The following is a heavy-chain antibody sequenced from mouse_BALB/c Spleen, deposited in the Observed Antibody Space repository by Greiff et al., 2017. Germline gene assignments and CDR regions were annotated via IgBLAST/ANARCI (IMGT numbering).Heavy chain of an antibody. CDR2: INPSTGYT. CDR3: ARRDGYYGNYAMDY. J-gene: IGHJ4*01. V-gene: IGHV1-7*01. D-gene: IGHD2-3*01. Sequence: QVQLKQSGAELAKPGASVKMSCKASGYTFTSYWMHWVKQRPGQGLEWIGYINPSTGYTEYNQKFKDKATLTADKSSSTAYMQLSSLTSEDSAVYYCARRDGYYGNYAMDYWGQGTSVTVSS. CDR1: GYTFTSYW.